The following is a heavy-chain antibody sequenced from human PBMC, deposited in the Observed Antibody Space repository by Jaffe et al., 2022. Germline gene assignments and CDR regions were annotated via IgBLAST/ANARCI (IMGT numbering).Heavy chain of an antibody. J-gene: IGHJ6*03. CDR2: IIPIFGTA. V-gene: IGHV1-69*01. D-gene: IGHD4-17*01. CDR1: GGTFSSYA. CDR3: ARGTRSYTVTTLTYYYYYMDV. Sequence: QVQLVQSGAEVKKPGSSVKVSCKASGGTFSSYAISWVRQAPGQGLEWMGGIIPIFGTANYAQKFQGRVTITADESTSTAYMELSSLRSEDTAVYYCARGTRSYTVTTLTYYYYYMDVWGKGTTVTVSS.